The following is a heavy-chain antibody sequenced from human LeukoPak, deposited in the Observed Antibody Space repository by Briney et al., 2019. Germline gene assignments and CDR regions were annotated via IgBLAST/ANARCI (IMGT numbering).Heavy chain of an antibody. CDR2: IYYSGST. D-gene: IGHD6-13*01. J-gene: IGHJ4*02. CDR3: ARLRSSSWYVTLFDY. Sequence: PSETLSLSCTVSGGSISSSSYYWGWIRQPPGKGLEWIGSIYYSGSTYYNPSLKSRVTISVDTSKNRFSLKLSSVTAADTAVYYCARLRSSSWYVTLFDYWGQGTLVTVSS. V-gene: IGHV4-39*01. CDR1: GGSISSSSYY.